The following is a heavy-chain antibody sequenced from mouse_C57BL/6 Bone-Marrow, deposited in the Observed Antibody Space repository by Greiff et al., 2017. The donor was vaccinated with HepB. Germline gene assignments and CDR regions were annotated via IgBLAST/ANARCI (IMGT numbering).Heavy chain of an antibody. D-gene: IGHD2-1*01. CDR2: ISSGGDYI. CDR1: GFTFSSYA. CDR3: TRVGIDYGNLAWFAY. Sequence: EVKLMESGAGLVKPGGSLKLSCAASGFTFSSYAMSWVRQTPEKRLEWVAYISSGGDYIYYADTVKGRFTISRDNARNTLYLQMSSLKSEDTAMYYCTRVGIDYGNLAWFAYWGQGTLVTVSA. V-gene: IGHV5-9-1*02. J-gene: IGHJ3*01.